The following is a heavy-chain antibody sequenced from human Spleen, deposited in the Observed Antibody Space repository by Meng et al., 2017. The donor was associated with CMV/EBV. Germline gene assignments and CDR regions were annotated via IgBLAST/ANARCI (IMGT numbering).Heavy chain of an antibody. CDR2: IIPIFGTA. Sequence: SVKVSCKASGGTFSSYAISWVRQAPGQGLEWMGGIIPIFGTANYAQKFQGRVTITTDESTSTAYMELSSLRSEDTAVYYCAKVPNLLAAIGTEYYFDYWGQGTLVTVSS. CDR1: GGTFSSYA. J-gene: IGHJ4*02. V-gene: IGHV1-69*05. D-gene: IGHD6-13*01. CDR3: AKVPNLLAAIGTEYYFDY.